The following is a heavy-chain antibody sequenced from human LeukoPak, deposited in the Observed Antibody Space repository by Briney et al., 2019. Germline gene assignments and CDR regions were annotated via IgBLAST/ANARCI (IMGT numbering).Heavy chain of an antibody. D-gene: IGHD6-19*01. J-gene: IGHJ4*02. Sequence: GGSLRLSCAASGFTFSSYAMSWVRQAPGKGLEWVSVIYSGGSTYYADSVKGRFTISRDNSKNTLYLQMNSLRAEDTAVYYCARKGGIAVARDYWGQGTLVTVSS. CDR2: IYSGGST. CDR1: GFTFSSYA. V-gene: IGHV3-66*01. CDR3: ARKGGIAVARDY.